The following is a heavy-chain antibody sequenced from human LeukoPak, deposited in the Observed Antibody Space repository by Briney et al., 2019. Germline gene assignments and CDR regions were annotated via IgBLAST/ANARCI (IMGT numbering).Heavy chain of an antibody. CDR1: GFTFSDSW. CDR2: TSKDGSDT. V-gene: IGHV3-74*01. CDR3: ARGGYSGSYYRFS. D-gene: IGHD6-25*01. Sequence: PGGSLRLSCAVSGFTFSDSWMHWVRQAPGKGPEWLSRTSKDGSDTVYADSAKGRLTAPRDNAKNTVYLELTNLRPDDTALYYCARGGYSGSYYRFSWGRGTLVTVAS. J-gene: IGHJ4*02.